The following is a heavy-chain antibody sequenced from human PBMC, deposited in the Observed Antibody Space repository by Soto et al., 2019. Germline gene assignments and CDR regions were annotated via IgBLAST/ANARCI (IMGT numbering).Heavy chain of an antibody. CDR1: GFTFSSYA. CDR2: ISGGGGYT. V-gene: IGHV3-23*01. Sequence: PGGSLRLSCAASGFTFSSYAMSWVRQAPGKGLEWVLDISGGGGYTYYADSVKGRFTISRDNSKNTLYLQMNSLRGEDTAIYYCSKAPMVTTKAYSDYWGQGTLVTGSS. D-gene: IGHD4-17*01. CDR3: SKAPMVTTKAYSDY. J-gene: IGHJ4*02.